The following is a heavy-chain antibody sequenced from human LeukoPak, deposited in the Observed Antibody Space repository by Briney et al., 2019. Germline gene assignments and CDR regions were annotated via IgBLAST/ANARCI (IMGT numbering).Heavy chain of an antibody. CDR2: ISGSGTVT. V-gene: IGHV3-21*01. D-gene: IGHD4-11*01. CDR3: ARDRGPTAYYGMDV. CDR1: GFTFSNHA. J-gene: IGHJ6*02. Sequence: GGSLRLSCAASGFTFSNHAMNWVRQAPGKGLEWVSIISGSGTVTYYADSVKGRFTISRDNAKNSLYLQMNSLRAEDTAVYYCARDRGPTAYYGMDVWGQGTTVTVSS.